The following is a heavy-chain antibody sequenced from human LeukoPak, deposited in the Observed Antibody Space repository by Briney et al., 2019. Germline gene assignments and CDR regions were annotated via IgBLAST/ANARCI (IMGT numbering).Heavy chain of an antibody. J-gene: IGHJ4*02. CDR3: AKKKNGDNDRFDY. CDR2: ITTSNTI. Sequence: PGGSLRLSCAASGFTFRSYNMAWVRQAPGKGLEWLSYITTSNTINYADSVKGRFTMSRDNSRNTLYLQMDRLTVEDTAVYYCAKKKNGDNDRFDYWGQGTLVTVSS. D-gene: IGHD4/OR15-4a*01. CDR1: GFTFRSYN. V-gene: IGHV3-48*04.